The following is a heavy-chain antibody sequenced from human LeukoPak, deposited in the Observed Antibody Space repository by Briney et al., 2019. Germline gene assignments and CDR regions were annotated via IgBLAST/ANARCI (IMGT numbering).Heavy chain of an antibody. D-gene: IGHD3-10*01. V-gene: IGHV4-59*08. CDR1: GGSFSGYY. CDR2: VYNTGRT. J-gene: IGHJ3*01. Sequence: PSETLSLTCAVYGGSFSGYYWSWIRQPPGKGLEWIAYVYNTGRTLYNPSLESRVTISVDTSKTQFSLTVTSVTAADTAVYYCARHMSVSYDAFDLWGRGTTVTVSS. CDR3: ARHMSVSYDAFDL.